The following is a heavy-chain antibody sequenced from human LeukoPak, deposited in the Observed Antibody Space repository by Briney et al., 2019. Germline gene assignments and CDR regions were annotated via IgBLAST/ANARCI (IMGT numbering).Heavy chain of an antibody. CDR2: INSDGSST. CDR3: ARVTSGITGGTYYYYYMDV. CDR1: GFTFSSYW. Sequence: GGSLRLSCAASGFTFSSYWMHWVRQAPGKGLVWVSRINSDGSSTSYADSVKGRFTISRDNAKNTLYLQMNSLRAEDTAVYYCARVTSGITGGTYYYYYMDVWGKGTTVTVSS. D-gene: IGHD6-13*01. V-gene: IGHV3-74*01. J-gene: IGHJ6*03.